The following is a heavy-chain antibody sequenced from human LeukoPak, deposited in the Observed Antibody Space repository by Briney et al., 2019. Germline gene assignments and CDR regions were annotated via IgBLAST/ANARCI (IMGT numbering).Heavy chain of an antibody. CDR1: GFTFSSYG. CDR3: AKDMYYYDSSTTPGY. CDR2: IWYDGSNK. J-gene: IGHJ4*02. Sequence: PGRSLRLSCAASGFTFSSYGMHWVRQAPGKGLEWVAVIWYDGSNKYYADSVKGRFTISRDNSKNTLYLQMNSLRAEDTAVYYCAKDMYYYDSSTTPGYWGQGTLVAVSS. D-gene: IGHD3-22*01. V-gene: IGHV3-33*06.